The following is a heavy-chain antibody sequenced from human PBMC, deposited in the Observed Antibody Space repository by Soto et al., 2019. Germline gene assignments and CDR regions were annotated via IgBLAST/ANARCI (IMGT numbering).Heavy chain of an antibody. V-gene: IGHV1-2*02. CDR3: AFAARLTLMASFWP. J-gene: IGHJ5*02. CDR2: INPNSGGT. Sequence: ASVKVSCKASGYTFTGYYMHWVRQAPGQGLERMGWINPNSGGTNYAQKFQGSVTMTRDTSISTAYMELSRLRSDDTDVYNCAFAARLTLMASFWPGGQGPLFAV. D-gene: IGHD6-6*01. CDR1: GYTFTGYY.